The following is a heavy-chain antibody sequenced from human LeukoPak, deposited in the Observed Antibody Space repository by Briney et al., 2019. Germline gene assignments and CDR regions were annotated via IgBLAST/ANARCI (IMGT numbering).Heavy chain of an antibody. CDR1: GFTFSNYG. Sequence: PGGSLRLSCAASGFTFSNYGMNWVRQAPGKGLEWVSSISSSSTYIYYADSVKGRFTISRDNAKNSLYLQMNSLRAEDPAVYYCGKSSGWNYYYYYMDVWGKGTTVIASS. D-gene: IGHD6-19*01. CDR3: GKSSGWNYYYYYMDV. J-gene: IGHJ6*03. V-gene: IGHV3-21*01. CDR2: ISSSSTYI.